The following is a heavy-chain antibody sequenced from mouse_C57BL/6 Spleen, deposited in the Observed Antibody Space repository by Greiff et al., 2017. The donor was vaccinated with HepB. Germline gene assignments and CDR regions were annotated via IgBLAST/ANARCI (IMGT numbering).Heavy chain of an antibody. D-gene: IGHD2-2*01. CDR3: TRGGYYGYDDAMDY. J-gene: IGHJ4*01. CDR1: GYTFTDYE. V-gene: IGHV1-15*01. CDR2: IDPETGGT. Sequence: VQLQQSGAELVRPGASVTLSCKASGYTFTDYEMHWVKQTPVHGLEWIGAIDPETGGTAYNQKFKGKAILTADKSSSTAYMELRSLTSEDSAVYYCTRGGYYGYDDAMDYWGQGTSVTVSS.